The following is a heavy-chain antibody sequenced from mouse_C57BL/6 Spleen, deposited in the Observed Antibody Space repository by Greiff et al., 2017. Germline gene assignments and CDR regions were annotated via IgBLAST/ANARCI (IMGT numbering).Heavy chain of an antibody. CDR1: GFTFSSYA. V-gene: IGHV5-4*01. CDR2: ISDGGSYT. CDR3: ARDRGGYYAMDY. J-gene: IGHJ4*01. Sequence: EVKVEESGGGLVKPGGSLKLSCAASGFTFSSYAMSWVRQTPEKRLEWVATISDGGSYTYYPDNVKGRFTISRDNAKNNLYLQMSHLKSEDTAMYYCARDRGGYYAMDYWGQGTSVTVSS.